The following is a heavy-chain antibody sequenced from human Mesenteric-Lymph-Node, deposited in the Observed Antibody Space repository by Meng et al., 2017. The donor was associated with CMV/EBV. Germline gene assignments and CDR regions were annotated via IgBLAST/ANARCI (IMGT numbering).Heavy chain of an antibody. J-gene: IGHJ4*02. Sequence: QVQLHQVGAGPLKPSGTLSVTCAVYGGSFSGYYWNWIRQSPEKGLEWIGEINHSGSTTYNPSFTSRIIISVDTSTNQISLNMSSVTAADTAVYYCARGSSYDILTGYFDYWGQGALVTVSS. CDR1: GGSFSGYY. V-gene: IGHV4-34*01. CDR2: INHSGST. CDR3: ARGSSYDILTGYFDY. D-gene: IGHD3-9*01.